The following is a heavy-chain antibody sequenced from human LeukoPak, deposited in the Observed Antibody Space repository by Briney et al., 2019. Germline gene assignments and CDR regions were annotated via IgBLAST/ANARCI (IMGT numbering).Heavy chain of an antibody. CDR1: GYTFTGHD. V-gene: IGHV1-2*02. J-gene: IGHJ5*02. CDR3: TLFNH. CDR2: INPNSGGT. D-gene: IGHD2/OR15-2a*01. Sequence: ASVKVYCKASGYTFTGHDMHWVRQAPGQGLEWMGWINPNSGGTNYAQKFQGRVTMTRDTSINTAYMELSRLRSDDTAVYYCTLFNHWGQGTLVTVSS.